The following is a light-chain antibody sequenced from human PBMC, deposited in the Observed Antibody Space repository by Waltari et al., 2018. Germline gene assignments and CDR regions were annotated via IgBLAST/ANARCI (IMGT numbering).Light chain of an antibody. CDR1: SGSVSTSYY. J-gene: IGLJ3*02. V-gene: IGLV8-61*01. Sequence: QTVVTQEPSFSVSPGGTVTLTCGLSSGSVSTSYYPSWYQQTPGQAPRTLIYSTNTRASGVPDRFSGSMRGNKAALTITGAQADDESDYYCGLYMGSGIWVFGGGTKLTVL. CDR3: GLYMGSGIWV. CDR2: STN.